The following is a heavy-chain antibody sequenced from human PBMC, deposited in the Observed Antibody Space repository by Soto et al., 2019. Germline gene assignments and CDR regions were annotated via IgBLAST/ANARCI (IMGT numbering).Heavy chain of an antibody. CDR1: GYTLTSYG. V-gene: IGHV1-18*04. Sequence: QVQLVQSGAEVKRPGASVMLACKASGYTLTSYGISWVRQAPGQGLVWMGWISTYTDDTNYARKTQGRVTLATVTSTITAYMELRRLRSYDTAVSYCARDQRQDTGWYSFDSWGQGTLVIVSS. CDR3: ARDQRQDTGWYSFDS. J-gene: IGHJ5*01. D-gene: IGHD6-19*01. CDR2: ISTYTDDT.